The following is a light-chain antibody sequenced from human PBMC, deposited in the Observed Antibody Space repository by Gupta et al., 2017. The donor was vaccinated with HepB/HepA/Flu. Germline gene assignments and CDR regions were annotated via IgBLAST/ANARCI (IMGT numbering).Light chain of an antibody. CDR1: TGHSSYA. Sequence: QLVLTQSPSASASLGASVTLTCTLSTGHSSYAIPWHQQQPEKGPRYLMNVNSDGSHTKGDGIPYRFSVSSSGAERYLTISSLQSEDEADYYCQTWGSGIGYAFGTGTKVTVL. J-gene: IGLJ1*01. CDR3: QTWGSGIGYA. V-gene: IGLV4-69*01. CDR2: VNSDGSH.